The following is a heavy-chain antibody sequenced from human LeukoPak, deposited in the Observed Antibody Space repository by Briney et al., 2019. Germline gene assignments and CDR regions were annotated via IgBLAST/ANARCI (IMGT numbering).Heavy chain of an antibody. CDR2: FDPEDGET. Sequence: ASVKVSCKVSGYTLTELSMHWVRQAPGKGLEWMGGFDPEDGETIYAQKFQGRVTMTEDTSTDTAYMELSSLRSEDTAVYYCATSSDIVAPRYYYYGMDVWGQGTTVTVSS. D-gene: IGHD5-12*01. CDR3: ATSSDIVAPRYYYYGMDV. J-gene: IGHJ6*02. V-gene: IGHV1-24*01. CDR1: GYTLTELS.